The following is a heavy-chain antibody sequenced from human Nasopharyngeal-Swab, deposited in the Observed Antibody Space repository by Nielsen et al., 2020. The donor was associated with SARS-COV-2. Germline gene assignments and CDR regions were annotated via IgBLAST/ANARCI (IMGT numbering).Heavy chain of an antibody. Sequence: WVRQAPGQGLEWMGGIITIFGTADYAQRFQGRVTITADESTSTAYMELSSLRPEDTAVYYCAGGGVRGAISYFDFWGQGTLVTVSS. D-gene: IGHD3-10*01. CDR3: AGGGVRGAISYFDF. V-gene: IGHV1-69*01. J-gene: IGHJ4*02. CDR2: IITIFGTA.